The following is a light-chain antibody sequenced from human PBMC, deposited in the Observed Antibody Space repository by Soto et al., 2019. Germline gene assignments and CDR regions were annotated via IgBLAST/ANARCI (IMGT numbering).Light chain of an antibody. CDR3: SSYTSSRGGV. CDR1: SSDVGSYNY. J-gene: IGLJ1*01. V-gene: IGLV2-14*01. CDR2: DVS. Sequence: QSALTQPASVSGSPGQSITISCTGTSSDVGSYNYVSWYQQHPGKAPKLMIYDVSNRPSGVSNRFSGSKSCNTASLTISGLQAADEADYYCSSYTSSRGGVFGTGTKLTVL.